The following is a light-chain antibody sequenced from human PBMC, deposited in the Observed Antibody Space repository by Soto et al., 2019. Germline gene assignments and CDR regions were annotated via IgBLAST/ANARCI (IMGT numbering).Light chain of an antibody. CDR1: SSDVGNYNL. CDR2: EGS. J-gene: IGLJ1*01. CDR3: CSYAGSRSYV. V-gene: IGLV2-23*01. Sequence: QSALTQPASVSGSPGQSITISCTGTSSDVGNYNLVSWYQQHPGKAPKLMIYEGSKRPSGVSNRFSGSKSGHTASLTISGLQAEDEADYYCCSYAGSRSYVFGTGTKVTVL.